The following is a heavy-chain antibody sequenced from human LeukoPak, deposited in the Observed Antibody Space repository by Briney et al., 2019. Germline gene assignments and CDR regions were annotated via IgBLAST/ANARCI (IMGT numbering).Heavy chain of an antibody. Sequence: SVTLSLTCSVSGGSISSISYYWGWIRRPPGKGLEWIASIYYSGTTHYNPSLSSRVTMSVDTSKNQFSLKLSAVTAADTAVYYCARQFHGSGYVDDLWGQGTLVTVSS. D-gene: IGHD3-22*01. V-gene: IGHV4-39*01. CDR2: IYYSGTT. J-gene: IGHJ5*02. CDR1: GGSISSISYY. CDR3: ARQFHGSGYVDDL.